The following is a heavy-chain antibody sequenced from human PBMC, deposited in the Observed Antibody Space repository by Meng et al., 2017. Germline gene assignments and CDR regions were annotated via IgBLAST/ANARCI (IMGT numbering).Heavy chain of an antibody. D-gene: IGHD4-23*01. Sequence: VELVQSGAEVMKPGSSSKVSCKASGGAFRSDCIRWGRQDSGQGLEWMGGIIPIFGTANYAQKFQGRVTITADKSTSTAYMELSSLRSEDTSVYYCARGVGYGGNSLYFDYWGQGTLVTVSS. V-gene: IGHV1-69*06. CDR2: IIPIFGTA. CDR1: GGAFRSDC. CDR3: ARGVGYGGNSLYFDY. J-gene: IGHJ4*02.